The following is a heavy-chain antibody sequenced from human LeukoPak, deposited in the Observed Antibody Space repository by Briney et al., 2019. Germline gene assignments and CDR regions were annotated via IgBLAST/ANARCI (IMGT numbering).Heavy chain of an antibody. CDR3: ARDSRYSDTSGYYYSHYYMDV. J-gene: IGHJ6*03. CDR1: GGSINYYY. D-gene: IGHD3-22*01. V-gene: IGHV4-59*01. Sequence: SETLSLTCTVSGGSINYYYWSWIRQPPGKGLEYIGYIYSSGSTNYNPSLKSRVTMSVDTSKNQFSLKLSSATAADTAVYYCARDSRYSDTSGYYYSHYYMDVWGKGTTVTVSS. CDR2: IYSSGST.